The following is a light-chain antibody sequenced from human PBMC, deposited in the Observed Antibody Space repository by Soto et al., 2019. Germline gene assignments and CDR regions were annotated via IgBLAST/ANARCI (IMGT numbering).Light chain of an antibody. Sequence: DIQMTQSPSSLSASVGDRVTITCRASQAINNYLAWYQQKPGKVPKLLIYGASTLQSGVPSRFSGSGSGTDFTLTISSLQPADVATYYCQYYNTAPVTFGQGTRLEIK. CDR1: QAINNY. CDR2: GAS. J-gene: IGKJ5*01. CDR3: QYYNTAPVT. V-gene: IGKV1-27*01.